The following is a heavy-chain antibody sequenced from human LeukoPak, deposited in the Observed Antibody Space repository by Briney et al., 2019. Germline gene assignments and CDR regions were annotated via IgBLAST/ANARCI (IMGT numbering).Heavy chain of an antibody. Sequence: SETLSLTCTVSVGSISSGCYYWSWIRQHPGKGLEWIGYIYYSGSTNYNPSLKSRVTISVDTSKNQFSLKLSSVTAADTAVYYCAREPFEGAFDIWGQGTMVTVSS. J-gene: IGHJ3*02. CDR3: AREPFEGAFDI. CDR2: IYYSGST. CDR1: VGSISSGCYY. V-gene: IGHV4-61*01.